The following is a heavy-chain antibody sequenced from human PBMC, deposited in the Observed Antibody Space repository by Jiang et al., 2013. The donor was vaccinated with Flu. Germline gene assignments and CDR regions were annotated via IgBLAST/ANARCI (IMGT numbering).Heavy chain of an antibody. CDR3: AREILWFGSPSGMDV. Sequence: GSGLVKPSETLSLTCAVSGYSISSGYYWGWIRQPPGKGLELIGSIYHSGSTYYNPSLKSRVTISVDTSKNQFSLKLSSVTAADTAVYYCAREILWFGSPSGMDVWGKGTTVTVSS. V-gene: IGHV4-38-2*01. CDR2: IYHSGST. D-gene: IGHD3-10*01. J-gene: IGHJ6*04. CDR1: GYSISSGYY.